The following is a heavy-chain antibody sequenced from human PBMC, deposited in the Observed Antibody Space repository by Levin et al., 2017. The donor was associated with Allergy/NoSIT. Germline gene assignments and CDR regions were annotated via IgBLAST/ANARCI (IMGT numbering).Heavy chain of an antibody. CDR2: IYHSGST. D-gene: IGHD6-13*01. V-gene: IGHV4-4*02. CDR1: GGSISSSNW. Sequence: KPSETLSLTCAVSGGSISSSNWWSWVRQPPGKGLEWIGEIYHSGSTNYNPSLKSRVTISVDKSKNQFSLKLSSVTAADTAVYYCARDPLIAAAGENYYYYGMDVWGQGTTVTVSS. J-gene: IGHJ6*02. CDR3: ARDPLIAAAGENYYYYGMDV.